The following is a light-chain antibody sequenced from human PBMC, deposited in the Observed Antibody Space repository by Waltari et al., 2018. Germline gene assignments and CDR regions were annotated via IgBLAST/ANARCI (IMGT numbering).Light chain of an antibody. CDR1: SSDVGGYNY. Sequence: QSALTQPASVSGSPGQSITISYTGTSSDVGGYNYVSWYQQHPGKAPKLILYEVTNRPSGVSPRFSGSKSGNTASLTISGLQAEDEGHYYCSSYTGSSALVFGGGTKLTVL. J-gene: IGLJ2*01. CDR3: SSYTGSSALV. CDR2: EVT. V-gene: IGLV2-14*01.